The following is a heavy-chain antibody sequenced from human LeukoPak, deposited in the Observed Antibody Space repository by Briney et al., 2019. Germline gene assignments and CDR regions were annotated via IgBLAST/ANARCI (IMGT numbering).Heavy chain of an antibody. CDR2: INSDGSST. CDR1: GFTFSSYW. V-gene: IGHV3-74*01. D-gene: IGHD4-17*01. CDR3: AGEGYGDYEENY. J-gene: IGHJ4*02. Sequence: VGSLRLSCAASGFTFSSYWMHWVRQAPGKGLVWVSRINSDGSSTSYADSVKGRFTISRDNAKNTLYLQMNSLRAEDTAVYYCAGEGYGDYEENYWGQGTLVTVSS.